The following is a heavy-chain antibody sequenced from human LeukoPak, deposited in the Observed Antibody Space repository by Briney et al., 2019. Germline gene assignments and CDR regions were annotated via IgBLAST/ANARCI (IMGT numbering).Heavy chain of an antibody. CDR3: ARTFGLIDESYYFDY. J-gene: IGHJ4*02. CDR1: GYTLTSYY. Sequence: ASVKVSCKASGYTLTSYYMHWVRQAPGQGLEWMGIINPSGGSTSYAQKFQGRVTMTRDMSTSTVYMELSSLRSEDTAVYYCARTFGLIDESYYFDYWGQGTPVTVSS. D-gene: IGHD3-16*01. V-gene: IGHV1-46*01. CDR2: INPSGGST.